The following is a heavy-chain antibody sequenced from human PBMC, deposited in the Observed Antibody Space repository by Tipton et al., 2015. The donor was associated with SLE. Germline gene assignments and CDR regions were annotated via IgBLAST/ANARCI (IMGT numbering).Heavy chain of an antibody. CDR1: GFTFSSYS. CDR2: ISSSSSYI. D-gene: IGHD6-13*01. V-gene: IGHV3-21*01. CDR3: ARGLGPGIAAAGRGY. Sequence: SLRLSCAASGFTFSSYSMNWVRQAPGKGLEWVSSISSSSSYIYYADSVKGRFTISRDNAKNSLYLQMNSLRAEDTAVYYCARGLGPGIAAAGRGYWGQGNPGHRLL. J-gene: IGHJ4*01.